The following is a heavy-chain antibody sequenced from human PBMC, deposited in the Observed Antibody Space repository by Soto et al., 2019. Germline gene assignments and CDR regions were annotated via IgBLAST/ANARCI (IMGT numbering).Heavy chain of an antibody. CDR2: INHSGST. V-gene: IGHV4-34*01. CDR3: ASRGFHGDYGDYRFEY. CDR1: GGSFSGYY. J-gene: IGHJ4*02. Sequence: QVQLQQWGAGLLKPSETLSLTCAVYGGSFSGYYWSWIRQPPGKGLEWIGEINHSGSTNYNPSLKCRVTISVGTSKNEFSRKLSSVTAADTAVYYCASRGFHGDYGDYRFEYWGQGTLVTVSS. D-gene: IGHD4-17*01.